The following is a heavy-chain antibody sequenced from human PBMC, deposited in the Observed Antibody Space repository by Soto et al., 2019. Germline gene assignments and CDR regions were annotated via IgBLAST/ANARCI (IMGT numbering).Heavy chain of an antibody. D-gene: IGHD1-26*01. J-gene: IGHJ6*02. CDR3: ARKAHIGNFAMDV. CDR2: IRGHNGKA. CDR1: GYTFKSYD. V-gene: IGHV1-18*04. Sequence: GASVKVSFRASGYTFKSYDVIWVRKAPGQGLEWMGWIRGHNGKAGCAENFQGRVIMTTDRATATASMDLRGLRSDDTAVYYWARKAHIGNFAMDVWGQGTTVTVSS.